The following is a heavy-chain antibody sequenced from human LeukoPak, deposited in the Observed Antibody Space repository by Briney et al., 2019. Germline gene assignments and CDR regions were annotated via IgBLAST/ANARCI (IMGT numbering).Heavy chain of an antibody. J-gene: IGHJ4*02. CDR1: GFTFSSYW. CDR2: INQDGSEK. V-gene: IGHV3-7*01. Sequence: PGGSLRLSCAASGFTFSSYWMTWVRQAPGKGLEWVANINQDGSEKYYVDSVKGRFTISRDNAKNSLYVQMNSLRAEDTAVYYCASDHKGVFDYWGQGTLVTVSS. CDR3: ASDHKGVFDY.